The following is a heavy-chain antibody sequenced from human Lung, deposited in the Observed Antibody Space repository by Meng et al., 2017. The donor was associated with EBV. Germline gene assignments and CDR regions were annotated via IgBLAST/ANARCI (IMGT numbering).Heavy chain of an antibody. D-gene: IGHD6-6*01. J-gene: IGHJ5*02. V-gene: IGHV4-31*01. CDR3: ARVVAGRYNWFDP. Sequence: QVQLQESGPGLVKPSQTLSLTGTVSGGSISSGGYYWSWIRQHPGKGLEWIGYIYYSGSTYYNPSLKSLVTISVDTSKNQFSLKLSSVTAADTAVYYCARVVAGRYNWFDPWAQGTLVTVSS. CDR1: GGSISSGGYY. CDR2: IYYSGST.